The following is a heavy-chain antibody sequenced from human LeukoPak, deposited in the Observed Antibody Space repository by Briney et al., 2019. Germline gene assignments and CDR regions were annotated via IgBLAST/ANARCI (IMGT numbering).Heavy chain of an antibody. J-gene: IGHJ4*02. CDR3: ARLGARQMLEY. CDR1: EFTFSSCW. Sequence: PGGSLRLSCAASEFTFSSCWMSWVRQAPGKGLEWVANIKQDGGQIYYLESVKGRFTVSRDNAKNSLYLQMNSLRAEDTAVYYCARLGARQMLEYWGQGTLVTVSS. V-gene: IGHV3-7*01. D-gene: IGHD4-17*01. CDR2: IKQDGGQI.